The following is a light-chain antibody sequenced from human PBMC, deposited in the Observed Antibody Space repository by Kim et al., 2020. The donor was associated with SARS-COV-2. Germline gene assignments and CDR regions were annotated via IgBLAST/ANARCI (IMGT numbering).Light chain of an antibody. V-gene: IGLV3-1*01. CDR3: QAWDSSSGVV. J-gene: IGLJ2*01. CDR2: RNT. Sequence: VSPGQTATITCSGDRVGEKYSCWYQQKPGQAPVLGIYRNTKRPSGITERFSGSNSGNTATLTISGTQAMDEADYYCQAWDSSSGVVFGGGTQLTVL. CDR1: RVGEKY.